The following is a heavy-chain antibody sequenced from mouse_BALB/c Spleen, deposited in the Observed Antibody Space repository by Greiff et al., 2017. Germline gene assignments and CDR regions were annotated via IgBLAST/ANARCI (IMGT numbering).Heavy chain of an antibody. CDR2: ISSGGSYT. CDR1: GFTFSSYA. Sequence: EVKLQESGGGLVKPGGSLKLSCAASGFTFSSYAMSWVRQTPEKRLEWVATISSGGSYTYYPDSVKGRFTISRDNAKNTLYLQMSSLRSEDTAMYYCARQGGMYYLDYWGQGTTLTVSS. V-gene: IGHV5-9-3*01. J-gene: IGHJ2*01. CDR3: ARQGGMYYLDY.